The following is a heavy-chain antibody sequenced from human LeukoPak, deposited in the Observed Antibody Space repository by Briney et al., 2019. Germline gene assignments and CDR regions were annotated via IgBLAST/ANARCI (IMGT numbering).Heavy chain of an antibody. CDR3: ARVTMVRGVIGWFDP. D-gene: IGHD3-10*01. CDR1: GYTFTGYY. CDR2: TNPNNGGT. V-gene: IGHV1-2*02. Sequence: ASVKVSCKASGYTFTGYYMHWVRQAPGQGLEWMGWTNPNNGGTNYAQKFQGRVTMTRDTSISTAYMELSRLRSDDTAVYYCARVTMVRGVIGWFDPWGQGTPVTVSS. J-gene: IGHJ5*02.